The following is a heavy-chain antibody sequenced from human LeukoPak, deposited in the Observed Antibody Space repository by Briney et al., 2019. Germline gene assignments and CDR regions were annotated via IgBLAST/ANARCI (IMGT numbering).Heavy chain of an antibody. CDR2: ISYDGNSK. CDR1: GSTFSRYG. V-gene: IGHV3-30*18. CDR3: AKAANWGSCDY. Sequence: GGSLRLSCAASGSTFSRYGMHWVRQAPGKGLEWVAAISYDGNSKYYADSVKGRFTISRDNSKNTLCLQMNSLRAEDTAVYYCAKAANWGSCDYWGQGTLVTVSS. D-gene: IGHD7-27*01. J-gene: IGHJ4*02.